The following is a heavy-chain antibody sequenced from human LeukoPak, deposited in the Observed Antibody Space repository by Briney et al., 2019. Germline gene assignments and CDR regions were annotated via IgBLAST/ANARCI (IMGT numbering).Heavy chain of an antibody. CDR1: GFTVSSNY. CDR3: ARAPQWLLFDY. V-gene: IGHV3-33*08. Sequence: GGSLRLSCAASGFTVSSNYMSWVRQAPGKGLEWVAVIWSDGSDKYYEDSVKGRFTISRDNSKNTLDLQMNSLRAEDTAVYYCARAPQWLLFDYWGQGTLVTVSS. J-gene: IGHJ4*02. CDR2: IWSDGSDK. D-gene: IGHD6-19*01.